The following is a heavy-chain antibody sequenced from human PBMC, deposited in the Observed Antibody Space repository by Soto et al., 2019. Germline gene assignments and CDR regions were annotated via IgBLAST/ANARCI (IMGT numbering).Heavy chain of an antibody. CDR2: IVPISGTA. V-gene: IGHV1-69*13. D-gene: IGHD2-2*01. CDR3: ATSRGSTTWFDP. CDR1: RGTIRHYA. J-gene: IGHJ5*02. Sequence: SVKGCCKASRGTIRHYAVSLVRQAPGQGLEWMGDIVPISGTANHALKFQGRVSITADESTNTAYMELSNLRSEDTALYYCATSRGSTTWFDPWGQGTLVTVSS.